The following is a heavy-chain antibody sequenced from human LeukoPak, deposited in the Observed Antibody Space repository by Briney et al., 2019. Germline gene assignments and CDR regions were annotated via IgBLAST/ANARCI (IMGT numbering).Heavy chain of an antibody. V-gene: IGHV4-34*01. CDR1: GGSFSGYY. CDR3: ARGQAYYYDGSGYYY. Sequence: PSETLSLTCAVYGGSFSGYYWSWIRQPPGKGLEWIGEINHSGSTNYNPSLKSRVTISVDTSKNQFSLKLSSVTAADTAVYYCARGQAYYYDGSGYYYWGQGTLVTVSS. J-gene: IGHJ4*02. D-gene: IGHD3-22*01. CDR2: INHSGST.